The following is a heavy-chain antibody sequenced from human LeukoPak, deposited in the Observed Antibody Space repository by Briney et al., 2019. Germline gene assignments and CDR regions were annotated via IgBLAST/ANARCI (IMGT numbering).Heavy chain of an antibody. D-gene: IGHD5-12*01. V-gene: IGHV3-21*01. J-gene: IGHJ3*02. CDR2: ISGTSSFI. CDR1: QFTFSSYT. CDR3: ARGGRNDAFDI. Sequence: GGSLRLSCSASQFTFSSYTMNWVRQAPGKGLEWVSSISGTSSFIYYADSVKGRFTISRDNAKNSLYLQMNSLRAEDSALYYCARGGRNDAFDIWGQGTKVTVSS.